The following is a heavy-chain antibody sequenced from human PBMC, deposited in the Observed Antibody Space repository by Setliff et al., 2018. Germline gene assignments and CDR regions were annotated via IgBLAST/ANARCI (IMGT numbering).Heavy chain of an antibody. V-gene: IGHV4-59*08. Sequence: PSETLSLTCSVSGASITSYYWSWIRQPPGKGLEWIAYIHNNGRIKYNPALRSRVTISLDTSKNQFSLNLNSATAADTAVYYFARHALSFDSAWDVWGKGTTVTVSS. D-gene: IGHD3-9*01. CDR1: GASITSYY. CDR3: ARHALSFDSAWDV. J-gene: IGHJ6*04. CDR2: IHNNGRI.